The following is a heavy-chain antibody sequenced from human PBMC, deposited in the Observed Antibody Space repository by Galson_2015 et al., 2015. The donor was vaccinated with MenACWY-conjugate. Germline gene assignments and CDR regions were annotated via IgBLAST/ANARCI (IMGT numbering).Heavy chain of an antibody. Sequence: SLRLSCAASGFIFNTYWMHWVRHAPGKGLEWVSRINPGGSSTTYADSVKDRFTISRDNAKNTLYLQMNSLRPEDTAVFYCAKTRGASVYFDSWGQGTLVTVSS. D-gene: IGHD1-26*01. CDR3: AKTRGASVYFDS. CDR2: INPGGSST. CDR1: GFIFNTYW. J-gene: IGHJ4*02. V-gene: IGHV3-74*01.